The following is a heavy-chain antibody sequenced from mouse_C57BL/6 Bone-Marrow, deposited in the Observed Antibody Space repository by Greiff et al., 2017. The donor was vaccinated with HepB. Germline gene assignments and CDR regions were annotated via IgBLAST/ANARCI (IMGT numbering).Heavy chain of an antibody. D-gene: IGHD2-3*01. CDR3: AREDGYYRFAY. V-gene: IGHV1-69*01. J-gene: IGHJ3*01. CDR1: GYTFTSYW. CDR2: IDPSDSYT. Sequence: QVQLKQPGAELVMPGASVKLSCKASGYTFTSYWMHWVKQRPGQGLEWIGEIDPSDSYTNYNQKFKGKSTLTVDKSSSTAYMQLSSLTSEDSAVYYCAREDGYYRFAYWGQGTLVTVSA.